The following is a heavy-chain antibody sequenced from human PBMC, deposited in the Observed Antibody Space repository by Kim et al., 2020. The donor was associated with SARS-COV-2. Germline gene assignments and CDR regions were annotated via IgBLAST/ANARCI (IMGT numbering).Heavy chain of an antibody. CDR2: IWYDGSNK. J-gene: IGHJ4*02. V-gene: IGHV3-33*06. Sequence: GGSLRLSCAASGFTFSSYGMHWVRQAPGKGLEWVAVIWYDGSNKYYADSVKGRFTISRDNSKNTLYLQMNSLRAEDTAVYYCAKDQGLSSLDYWGQGTLVTVSS. CDR3: AKDQGLSSLDY. CDR1: GFTFSSYG.